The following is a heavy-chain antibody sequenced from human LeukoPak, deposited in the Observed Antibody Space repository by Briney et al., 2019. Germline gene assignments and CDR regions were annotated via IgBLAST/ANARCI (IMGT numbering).Heavy chain of an antibody. D-gene: IGHD2-15*01. J-gene: IGHJ4*02. CDR2: ISSSSSYI. Sequence: GGSLRLSCAASGFTFSSYSMNWVRQAPGKGLEWVSSISSSSSYIYYADSVKGRFTISRDNAKNSLYLQMNSLRAEDTAVYYCAREYSVFWGLFDYWGQGTLVTVSS. CDR3: AREYSVFWGLFDY. V-gene: IGHV3-21*01. CDR1: GFTFSSYS.